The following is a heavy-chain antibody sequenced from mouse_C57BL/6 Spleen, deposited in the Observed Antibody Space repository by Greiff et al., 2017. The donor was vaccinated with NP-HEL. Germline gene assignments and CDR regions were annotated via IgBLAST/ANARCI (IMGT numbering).Heavy chain of an antibody. V-gene: IGHV1-82*01. CDR2: IYPGDGDT. D-gene: IGHD1-1*01. J-gene: IGHJ4*01. Sequence: QVQLKESGPELVKPGASVKISCKASGYAFSSSWMNWVKQRPGKGLEWIGRIYPGDGDTNYNGKFKGKATLTADKSSSTAYMQLSSLTSEDSAVYFCARRHGSSYDAMDYWGQGTSVTVSS. CDR1: GYAFSSSW. CDR3: ARRHGSSYDAMDY.